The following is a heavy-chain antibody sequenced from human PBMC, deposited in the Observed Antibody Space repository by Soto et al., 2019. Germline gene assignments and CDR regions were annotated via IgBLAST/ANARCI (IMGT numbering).Heavy chain of an antibody. D-gene: IGHD3-10*01. CDR3: ARDVSWFGELYIDY. CDR2: IYYSGST. V-gene: IGHV4-31*03. Sequence: QVQLQESGPGLVKPSQTLSLTCTVSGGSISSGGYYWSWIRQHPGKGLEWIGYIYYSGSTYYNPSLKSRVTISVDTSKNQFSLKLSSVTAADTAVYYCARDVSWFGELYIDYWGQGTLVTVSS. CDR1: GGSISSGGYY. J-gene: IGHJ4*02.